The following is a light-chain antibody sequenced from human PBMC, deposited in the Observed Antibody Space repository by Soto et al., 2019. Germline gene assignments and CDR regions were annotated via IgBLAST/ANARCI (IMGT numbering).Light chain of an antibody. CDR1: QSVSSN. CDR2: GAS. V-gene: IGKV3-20*01. J-gene: IGKJ1*01. CDR3: QQYDNSPWT. Sequence: EIVLTQSPGTLSVSPGERATLSCRASQSVSSNLAWYQQKPGQAPRLLIYGASTRATGIPARFSGSGSGTDFTLTIIRLEPEDFAVYYCQQYDNSPWTFGQGTKVDIK.